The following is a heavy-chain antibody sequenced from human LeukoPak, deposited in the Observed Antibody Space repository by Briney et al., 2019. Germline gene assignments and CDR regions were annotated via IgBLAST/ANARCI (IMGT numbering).Heavy chain of an antibody. J-gene: IGHJ4*02. CDR1: GFTFSSYN. V-gene: IGHV3-48*02. CDR2: IASSSSTI. Sequence: PGGSLRLSCAASGFTFSSYNTNWVRQAPGKGLEWVSYIASSSSTIYYADSVKGRFTISRDNAKNSLFLQMNSLRDEDTAVYYCARDMYYGDYEIDYWGQGTLVTVSS. D-gene: IGHD4-17*01. CDR3: ARDMYYGDYEIDY.